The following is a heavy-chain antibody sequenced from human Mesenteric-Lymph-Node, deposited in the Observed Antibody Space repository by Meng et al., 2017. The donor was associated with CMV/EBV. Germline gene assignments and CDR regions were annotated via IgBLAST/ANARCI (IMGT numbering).Heavy chain of an antibody. J-gene: IGHJ4*02. CDR2: TNPNSGGT. Sequence: ASVKVSCKASGYTFTDYYIHWVRQAPAQGLEWLGWTNPNSGGTNYAQKFQGRVTMTRDTSISTAYMELSRLRSDDTAVYYCASCIVGAWYFDYWGQGTLVTVSS. D-gene: IGHD1-26*01. V-gene: IGHV1-2*02. CDR1: GYTFTDYY. CDR3: ASCIVGAWYFDY.